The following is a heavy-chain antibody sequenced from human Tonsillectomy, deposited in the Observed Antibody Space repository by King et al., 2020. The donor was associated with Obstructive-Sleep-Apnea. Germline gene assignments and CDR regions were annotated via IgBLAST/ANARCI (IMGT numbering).Heavy chain of an antibody. Sequence: QLVQSGGGVVQPGGSLRLSCEASGFDLTTFSLHWVRQAPDKGREWVAVMSFHGDTNNVADSVKGRCTISRDTSSSTLYLQMKSRTVEDTAVYYFARDPIRMGYDAFDVWGQGTLVTVSS. CDR2: MSFHGDTN. V-gene: IGHV3-30-3*01. J-gene: IGHJ3*01. CDR3: ARDPIRMGYDAFDV. D-gene: IGHD2-8*01. CDR1: GFDLTTFS.